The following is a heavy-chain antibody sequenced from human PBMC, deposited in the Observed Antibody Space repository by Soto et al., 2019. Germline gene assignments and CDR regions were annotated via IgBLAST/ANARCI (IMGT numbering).Heavy chain of an antibody. CDR2: INTDGSST. CDR3: ARGGYSISAAPPDY. Sequence: GGSLRLSCAASGFTFSSYAMSWVRQAPGKGLVWVSRINTDGSSTFYAGSVKGRFTISRDNAKDTLYLQMNSLRAEDTALYYCARGGYSISAAPPDYWGQGTLVTVSS. V-gene: IGHV3-74*01. D-gene: IGHD6-13*01. CDR1: GFTFSSYA. J-gene: IGHJ4*02.